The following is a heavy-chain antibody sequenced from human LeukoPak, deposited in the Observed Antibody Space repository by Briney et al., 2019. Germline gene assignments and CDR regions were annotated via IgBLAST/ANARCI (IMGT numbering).Heavy chain of an antibody. CDR1: GFTLSSYG. J-gene: IGHJ4*02. Sequence: GGSLRLSCAASGFTLSSYGMHWVRQAPGKGLEWVAVISYDGSNKYYADSVKGRFTISRDNSKNTLCLQMNSLRAEDTAVYYCAKDFWYYYDSSGYPNPLYFDYWGQGTLVTVSS. CDR2: ISYDGSNK. V-gene: IGHV3-30*18. CDR3: AKDFWYYYDSSGYPNPLYFDY. D-gene: IGHD3-22*01.